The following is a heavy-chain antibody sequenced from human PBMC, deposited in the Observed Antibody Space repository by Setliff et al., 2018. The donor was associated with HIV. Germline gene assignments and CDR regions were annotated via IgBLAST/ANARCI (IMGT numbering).Heavy chain of an antibody. CDR3: ARAQIAAPRPYEY. J-gene: IGHJ4*02. CDR1: GGSFSGYY. D-gene: IGHD6-6*01. Sequence: SETLSLTCAVYGGSFSGYYWTWIRQSPSGLEWIGEINHRGISNSSPSLKSRVTISIDTSKNQFSLRLTSVTAADTALYYCARAQIAAPRPYEYWGQGTLVTVSS. V-gene: IGHV4-34*01. CDR2: INHRGIS.